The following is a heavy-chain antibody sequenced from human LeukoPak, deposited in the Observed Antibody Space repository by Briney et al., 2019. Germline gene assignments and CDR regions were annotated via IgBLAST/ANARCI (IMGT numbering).Heavy chain of an antibody. Sequence: GGSLRLSCAASGFTFSSYSMNWVRQAPGKGLEWVSSISSSSSYIYYADSVKGRFTISRDNAKNSLYLQMNSLRAEDTAVYYCARGASAAAPGDPFDIWGQGTMVTVSS. J-gene: IGHJ3*02. CDR3: ARGASAAAPGDPFDI. CDR2: ISSSSSYI. V-gene: IGHV3-21*01. D-gene: IGHD6-13*01. CDR1: GFTFSSYS.